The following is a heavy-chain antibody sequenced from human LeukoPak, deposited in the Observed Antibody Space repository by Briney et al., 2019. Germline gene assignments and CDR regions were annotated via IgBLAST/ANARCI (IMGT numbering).Heavy chain of an antibody. D-gene: IGHD3-3*01. CDR3: ARVPFGFWSGYPGGYYYYMDV. V-gene: IGHV4-59*01. CDR2: IYYSGST. J-gene: IGHJ6*03. CDR1: GGSISSYY. Sequence: SETLCLTCTVSGGSISSYYWSWIRQPPGKGLEWIGYIYYSGSTNYNPSLKSRVTISVDTSKNQFSLKLSSVTAADTAVYYCARVPFGFWSGYPGGYYYYMDVWGKGTTVTVSS.